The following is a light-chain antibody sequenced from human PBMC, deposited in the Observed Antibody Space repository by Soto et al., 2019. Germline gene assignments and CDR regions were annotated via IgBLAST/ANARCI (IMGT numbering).Light chain of an antibody. Sequence: IHMTQSPSTLSATAGDRVTITCRASQSISSWLAWYQPKQGKARKVLIYDASNLDSGGASRFSGSGSGTEFSLTIIYRQPADCATYYCQHSEIYGTFGQGTKVEIK. J-gene: IGKJ1*01. V-gene: IGKV1-5*01. CDR2: DAS. CDR1: QSISSW. CDR3: QHSEIYGT.